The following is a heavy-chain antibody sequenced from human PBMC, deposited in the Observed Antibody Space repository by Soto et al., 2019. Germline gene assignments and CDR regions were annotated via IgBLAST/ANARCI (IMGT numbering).Heavy chain of an antibody. CDR1: GFPFNNYY. V-gene: IGHV3-7*03. CDR3: TRGSGGRNYYYSMDP. CDR2: IKEDGNEK. J-gene: IGHJ6*02. Sequence: GGSLRLSCTASGFPFNNYYMTWVRQASRQGLEWVASIKEDGNEKFHTDSVNGRFTISRDYAKNSLSLQMNSVRAEDTGVYVCTRGSGGRNYYYSMDPWGPGATVTVSS.